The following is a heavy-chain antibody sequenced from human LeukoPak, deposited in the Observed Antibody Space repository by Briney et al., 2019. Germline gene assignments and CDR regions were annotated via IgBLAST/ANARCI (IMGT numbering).Heavy chain of an antibody. CDR2: IRYDGNNK. CDR1: GFSFSSYG. Sequence: PGGSLRLSCAASGFSFSSYGMDWVREAPGKGLEWVSFIRYDGNNKDYADSIKGRFTISRENSKNTLYLQMKSLRVEDTAVYYCAKGYGDLVAFDIWGQGTMVTASS. J-gene: IGHJ3*02. V-gene: IGHV3-30*02. CDR3: AKGYGDLVAFDI. D-gene: IGHD4-17*01.